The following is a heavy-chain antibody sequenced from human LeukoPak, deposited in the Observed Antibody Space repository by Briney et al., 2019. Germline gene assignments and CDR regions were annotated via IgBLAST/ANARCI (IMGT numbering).Heavy chain of an antibody. J-gene: IGHJ5*02. CDR3: ARAEGSSWYTRTWFDP. CDR1: GGSISSYY. Sequence: SETLSLTCTVSGGSISSYYWSWIRQPPGKGLEWIGYIYYSGSTNYNPSLKSRVAISVDTSKNQFSMKVSSVTAADTAVYYCARAEGSSWYTRTWFDPWGLGTLVTVSS. CDR2: IYYSGST. D-gene: IGHD6-13*01. V-gene: IGHV4-59*01.